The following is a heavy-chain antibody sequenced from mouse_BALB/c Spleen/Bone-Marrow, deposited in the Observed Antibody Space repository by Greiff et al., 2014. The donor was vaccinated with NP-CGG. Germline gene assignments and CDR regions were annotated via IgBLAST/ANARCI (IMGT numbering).Heavy chain of an antibody. D-gene: IGHD1-1*01. Sequence: EVQLQQSGAELVKPGASVKLSCTASGFNIKDTYMHWVKQRPEQGLEWIGRIDHANGNTKYDPRFHGKSTITADTSSNTAYLQLSSLTAEDTAVYYCASYYYGSSGFAYWGQGTLVTVSA. J-gene: IGHJ3*01. CDR1: GFNIKDTY. CDR3: ASYYYGSSGFAY. CDR2: IDHANGNT. V-gene: IGHV14-3*02.